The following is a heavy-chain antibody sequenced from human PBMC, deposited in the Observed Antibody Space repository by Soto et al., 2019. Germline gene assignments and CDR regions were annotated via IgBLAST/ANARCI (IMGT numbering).Heavy chain of an antibody. CDR3: ARAWIQLWGYGMDV. CDR1: GFTFSSYA. V-gene: IGHV3-30-3*01. Sequence: QVQLVESGGGVVQPGRSLRLSCAASGFTFSSYAMHWVRQAPGKGLEWVAVISYDGSNKYYADSVKGRFTISRDNSKNTLYLQMNSLRAEDTAVYYCARAWIQLWGYGMDVWGQGTTVTVSS. D-gene: IGHD5-18*01. J-gene: IGHJ6*02. CDR2: ISYDGSNK.